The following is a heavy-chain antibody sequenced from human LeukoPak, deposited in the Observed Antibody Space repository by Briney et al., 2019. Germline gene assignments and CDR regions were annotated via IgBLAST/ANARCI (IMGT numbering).Heavy chain of an antibody. CDR3: AREGLRGYYYDSSGYYFDY. V-gene: IGHV3-30*04. CDR1: GFTFSSYA. CDR2: ISYDGSNK. Sequence: QAGGSLRLSCAASGFTFSSYAMHWVRQAPGKGLEWVAVISYDGSNKYYADSVKGRFTISRDNSKNTLYLQMNSLRAEDMAVYYCAREGLRGYYYDSSGYYFDYWGQGTPVTVSS. J-gene: IGHJ4*02. D-gene: IGHD3-22*01.